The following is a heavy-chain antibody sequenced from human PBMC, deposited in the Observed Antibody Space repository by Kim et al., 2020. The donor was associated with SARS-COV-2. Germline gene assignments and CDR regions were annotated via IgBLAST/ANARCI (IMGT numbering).Heavy chain of an antibody. V-gene: IGHV3-23*01. Sequence: GGSLRLSCAASGFTFSSYAMSWVRQAPGKGLEWVSAISGSGGSTYYADSVKGRFTISRDNSKNTLYLQMNSLRAEDTAVYYCAKRAFGVRYFDWLPGAFAYWGQGTLVTVSS. CDR3: AKRAFGVRYFDWLPGAFAY. CDR2: ISGSGGST. CDR1: GFTFSSYA. D-gene: IGHD3-9*01. J-gene: IGHJ4*02.